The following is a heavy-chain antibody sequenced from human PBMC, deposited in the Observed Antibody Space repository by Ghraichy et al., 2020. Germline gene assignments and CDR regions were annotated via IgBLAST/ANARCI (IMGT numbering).Heavy chain of an antibody. Sequence: SQTLSLTCTVSGGSISSYYWSWIRQPPGKGLEWIGYIYYSGSTNYNPSLKSRVTISVDTSKNQFSLKLSSVTAADTAVYYCARAGGGAVAGTGDDAFDIWGQGTMVTVSS. V-gene: IGHV4-59*01. CDR2: IYYSGST. J-gene: IGHJ3*02. CDR1: GGSISSYY. D-gene: IGHD6-19*01. CDR3: ARAGGGAVAGTGDDAFDI.